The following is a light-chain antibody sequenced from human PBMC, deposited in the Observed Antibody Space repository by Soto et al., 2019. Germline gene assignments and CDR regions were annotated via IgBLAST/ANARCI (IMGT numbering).Light chain of an antibody. J-gene: IGKJ3*01. CDR3: QQDNSHPLT. V-gene: IGKV1-5*03. CDR1: QSISSW. CDR2: KAS. Sequence: DIQMTQSPSTLSATAGDRVTITCRASQSISSWLAWYQQKPGKAPKLLIYKASSLESGVPSRFSGSGSGTEFTLTISSLQPDDFATYYCQQDNSHPLTFGPGTKVDIK.